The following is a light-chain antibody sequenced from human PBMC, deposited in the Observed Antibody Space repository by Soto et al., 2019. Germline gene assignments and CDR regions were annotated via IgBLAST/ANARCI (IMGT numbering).Light chain of an antibody. CDR1: QSVSSDY. CDR3: QQYGSSPRT. V-gene: IGKV3-20*01. Sequence: EIVLTQSPGTLSLSPGEGATLSCRASQSVSSDYLAWYQQNPGQALRLLIYGASSRATGIPDRFSGSGSGTDFTLTISRLEPEDFAVYYCQQYGSSPRTFGQGTKVEIK. J-gene: IGKJ1*01. CDR2: GAS.